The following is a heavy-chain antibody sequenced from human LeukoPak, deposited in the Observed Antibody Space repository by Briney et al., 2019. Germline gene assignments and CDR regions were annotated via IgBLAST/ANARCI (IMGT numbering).Heavy chain of an antibody. CDR3: ARLTKLRITMVRGVSGWFDP. Sequence: PSETLSLTCTVSGGSISSTTYYWAWIRQPPGKGLEWIGSIYKTGSTNYSPSLRSRVFISVDTSNNQFSLNLNSVTAADTAVYYCARLTKLRITMVRGVSGWFDPWGQGTLVTVSS. D-gene: IGHD3-10*01. J-gene: IGHJ5*02. CDR2: IYKTGST. V-gene: IGHV4-39*01. CDR1: GGSISSTTYY.